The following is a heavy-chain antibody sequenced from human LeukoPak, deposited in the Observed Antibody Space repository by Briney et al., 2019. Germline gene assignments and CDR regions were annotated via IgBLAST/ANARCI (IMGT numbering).Heavy chain of an antibody. V-gene: IGHV3-33*01. J-gene: IGHJ4*02. CDR2: AQGDGRLQ. Sequence: GTSLRLSCAASGFSFSTYGMHWVRQAPGKGLEWVAAAQGDGRLQYYADSVKGRFTISKDISKSTLYVQMNSLRAEDTALYYCARLPTFYYDSSGYHYDYWGQGTLVTVSS. D-gene: IGHD3-22*01. CDR1: GFSFSTYG. CDR3: ARLPTFYYDSSGYHYDY.